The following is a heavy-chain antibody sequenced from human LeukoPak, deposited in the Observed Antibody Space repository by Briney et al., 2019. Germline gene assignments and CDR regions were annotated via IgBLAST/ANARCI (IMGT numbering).Heavy chain of an antibody. J-gene: IGHJ4*02. CDR3: AKDPSIAVAGLFDY. V-gene: IGHV3-23*01. CDR2: ISGSGGST. D-gene: IGHD6-19*01. Sequence: PGGSLRLSCAASGFTFSSYAMRWVRQAPGKGLEWVSAISGSGGSTYYADSVKGRFTISRDNSKNTLYLQMNSLRAEDTAVYYCAKDPSIAVAGLFDYWGQGTLVTVSS. CDR1: GFTFSSYA.